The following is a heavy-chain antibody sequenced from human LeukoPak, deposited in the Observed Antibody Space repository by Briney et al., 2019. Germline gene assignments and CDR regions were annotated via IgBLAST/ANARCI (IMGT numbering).Heavy chain of an antibody. J-gene: IGHJ6*02. CDR3: ARGPRYCSGGSCYFGYYYYGMDV. CDR2: IIPIFGTA. V-gene: IGHV1-69*13. D-gene: IGHD2-15*01. CDR1: GGTFSSYA. Sequence: RGASVKVSCKASGGTFSSYAISWVRQAPGQGLEWMGGIIPIFGTANYAQKFQGRVTITADESTSTAYMELSSLRSEDTAVYYCARGPRYCSGGSCYFGYYYYGMDVWGQGTTVTVSS.